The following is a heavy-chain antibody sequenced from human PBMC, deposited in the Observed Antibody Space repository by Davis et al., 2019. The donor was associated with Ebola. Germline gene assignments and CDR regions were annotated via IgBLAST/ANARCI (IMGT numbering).Heavy chain of an antibody. CDR3: AREWGDSSGYLIDY. J-gene: IGHJ4*02. Sequence: GESLKISCAASGFTFSNYGMHWVRQAPGKGLEWVAVVWYDGSNKNFADSVKGRFTISRDNAKNSLYLQMNSLRAEDTAVYYCAREWGDSSGYLIDYWGQGTLVTVSS. CDR1: GFTFSNYG. CDR2: VWYDGSNK. D-gene: IGHD3-22*01. V-gene: IGHV3-33*01.